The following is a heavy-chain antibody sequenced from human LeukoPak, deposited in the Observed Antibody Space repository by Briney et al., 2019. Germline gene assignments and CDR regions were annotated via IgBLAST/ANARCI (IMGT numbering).Heavy chain of an antibody. CDR2: VSYDGSNK. CDR3: AKAETVTQRGYFDY. D-gene: IGHD4-17*01. CDR1: GFIFSSYG. Sequence: PGGSLGLSCAASGFIFSSYGMHWVCQAPGKGLEWVAVVSYDGSNKYYADSVKGRFTISRDNSKNTLYLQMNSLRAEDTAVYYCAKAETVTQRGYFDYWGQGTLVTVSS. V-gene: IGHV3-30*18. J-gene: IGHJ4*02.